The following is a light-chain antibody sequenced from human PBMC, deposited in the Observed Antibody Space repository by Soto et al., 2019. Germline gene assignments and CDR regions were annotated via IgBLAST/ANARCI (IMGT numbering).Light chain of an antibody. CDR1: QSVSSK. CDR3: QQYNSGLWT. V-gene: IGKV3-15*01. CDR2: GAS. Sequence: EIVMTQSPATLSVSPGEGATLSCRASQSVSSKLAWYQQKPGQAPRLLIYGASTRATGIPARFSCSGSGTEFTLIISSLQSEDSAVYYCQQYNSGLWTFGQGTKVEIK. J-gene: IGKJ1*01.